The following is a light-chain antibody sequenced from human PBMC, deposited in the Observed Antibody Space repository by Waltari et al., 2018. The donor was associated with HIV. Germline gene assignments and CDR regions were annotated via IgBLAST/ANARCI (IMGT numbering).Light chain of an antibody. CDR2: DTS. CDR3: QQRVNGAFT. V-gene: IGKV3-11*01. CDR1: HSINNY. J-gene: IGKJ4*01. Sequence: EIVLTQSPATLSLSPGERATLSCRASHSINNYLAGDKHKPGQPPKLRVYDTSNRATGIPARVRGSGSETDFTLTISSLEPEELAVYYWQQRVNGAFTFGGGATVEIK.